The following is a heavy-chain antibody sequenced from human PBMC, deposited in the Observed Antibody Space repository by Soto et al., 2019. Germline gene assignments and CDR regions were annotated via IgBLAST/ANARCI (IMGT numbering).Heavy chain of an antibody. CDR1: GFTFSTYL. J-gene: IGHJ6*02. D-gene: IGHD1-26*01. CDR2: INGDGSDT. CDR3: GKGRSYYYYYGVDV. V-gene: IGHV3-74*01. Sequence: GGSLRLSCAASGFTFSTYLMHWVRQAPGKGLVWVSRINGDGSDTVYTDAVKGRFTISRDNSKSTLYLQMNSLRAEDTAVYYCGKGRSYYYYYGVDVWGQGTTVTVSS.